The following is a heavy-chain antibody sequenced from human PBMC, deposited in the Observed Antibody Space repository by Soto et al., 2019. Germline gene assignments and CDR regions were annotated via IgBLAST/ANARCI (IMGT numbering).Heavy chain of an antibody. V-gene: IGHV4-30-2*01. Sequence: QLQLQESGSGLVKPSQTLSLTCAVSGGAVSSGDYSWSWLRQPPGKGLELIGYIYQTGNTYYNPSLNSRVPISVDKSKTQISLNLSPVTAADTAVYYCARYHDRSGYRYNRFAPWGQGTLVTVSS. CDR1: GGAVSSGDYS. J-gene: IGHJ5*02. D-gene: IGHD3-22*01. CDR2: IYQTGNT. CDR3: ARYHDRSGYRYNRFAP.